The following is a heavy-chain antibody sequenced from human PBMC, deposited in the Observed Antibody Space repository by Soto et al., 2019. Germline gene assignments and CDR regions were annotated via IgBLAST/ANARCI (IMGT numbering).Heavy chain of an antibody. J-gene: IGHJ2*01. CDR1: GFTFSSYA. CDR2: ISYDGSNK. CDR3: ARHMWRDVSHWGYFDL. V-gene: IGHV3-30-3*01. Sequence: QVQLVESGGGVVQPGRSLRLSCAASGFTFSSYAMHWVRQAPGKGLEWVAVISYDGSNKYYADSVKGRLTISRDNSKNPLYLQMNSIRTEDTAVYYCARHMWRDVSHWGYFDLWGRGTLVTVSS. D-gene: IGHD2-21*01.